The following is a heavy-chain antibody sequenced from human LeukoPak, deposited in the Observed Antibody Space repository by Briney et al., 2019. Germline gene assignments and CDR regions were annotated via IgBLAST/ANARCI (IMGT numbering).Heavy chain of an antibody. CDR3: ARDRIYYDSSGCYYDVFDY. J-gene: IGHJ4*02. D-gene: IGHD3-22*01. V-gene: IGHV4-59*01. CDR1: GGSISSYY. CDR2: IYYSGST. Sequence: SETLSLTCTVSGGSISSYYWSWIRQPPGKGLEWIGYIYYSGSTNYNPSLKSRVTISVDTSKNQFSLKLSSVTAADTAVYYCARDRIYYDSSGCYYDVFDYWGQGTLVTVSS.